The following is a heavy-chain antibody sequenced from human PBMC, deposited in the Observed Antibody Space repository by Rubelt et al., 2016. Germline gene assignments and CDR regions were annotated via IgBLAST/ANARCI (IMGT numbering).Heavy chain of an antibody. D-gene: IGHD6-6*01. Sequence: QVQLVQSGAEVKKPGASVKVSCKASGYTFTGYYMHWVRQAPGQGLEWMGWINPNSGGTNFSQKFQGRVTMTRDTSISTAYMELSRLRSDDTAVYYCARVVSSSTKPYDYWGQGTLVTVSS. CDR2: INPNSGGT. V-gene: IGHV1-2*02. CDR3: ARVVSSSTKPYDY. CDR1: GYTFTGYY. J-gene: IGHJ4*02.